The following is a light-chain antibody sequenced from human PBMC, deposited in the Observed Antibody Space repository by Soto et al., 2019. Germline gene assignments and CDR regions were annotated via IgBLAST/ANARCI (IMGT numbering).Light chain of an antibody. CDR2: GAS. CDR3: QQYNNWPTWT. J-gene: IGKJ1*01. V-gene: IGKV3-15*01. Sequence: IVLTQSPAKIAMSPCKTTNISSSASQSVSRKLVWYQQQPGQAPRLLIYGASTRATGIPARFSGSGSGTEFTLTISSLQSEDLAVYYCQQYNNWPTWTFGQGTKVDIK. CDR1: QSVSRK.